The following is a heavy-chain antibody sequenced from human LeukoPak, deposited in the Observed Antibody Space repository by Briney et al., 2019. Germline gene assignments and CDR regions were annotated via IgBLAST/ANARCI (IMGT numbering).Heavy chain of an antibody. CDR2: IYYSGST. Sequence: SETLSLTCTVSGGSISSSSYYWGWIRQPPGTGLEWIGSIYYSGSTNYNPSLKSRVTISVDTSKNQFSLKLSSVTAADTAVYYCARESEGYSYGHNWFDPWGQGTLVTVSS. CDR3: ARESEGYSYGHNWFDP. D-gene: IGHD5-18*01. J-gene: IGHJ5*02. V-gene: IGHV4-39*07. CDR1: GGSISSSSYY.